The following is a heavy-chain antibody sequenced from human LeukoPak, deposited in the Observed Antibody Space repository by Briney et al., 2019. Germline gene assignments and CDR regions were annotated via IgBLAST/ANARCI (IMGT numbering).Heavy chain of an antibody. CDR1: GYTLTELS. J-gene: IGHJ4*02. CDR3: ATDKDTAMVFDY. Sequence: ASVKVSCKVSGYTLTELSMHWVRQAPGKGPEWMGGFDPEDGETIYAQKFQGRVTMTEDTSTDTAYMELSSLRSEDTAVYYCATDKDTAMVFDYWGQGTLVTVSS. CDR2: FDPEDGET. V-gene: IGHV1-24*01. D-gene: IGHD5-18*01.